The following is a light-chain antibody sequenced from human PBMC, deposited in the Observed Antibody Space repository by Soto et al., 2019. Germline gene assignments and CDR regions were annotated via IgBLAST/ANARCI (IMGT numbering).Light chain of an antibody. CDR3: SSCTSSNTLLYV. CDR2: EVT. CDR1: SGDIGSYTY. Sequence: QSALTQPASVSGSPGQSITISCTGTSGDIGSYTYVSWYQQYPGKAPKLLISEVTNRPSGVSNRFSGSKSGNTASLTISGLQAEDETDYYCSSCTSSNTLLYVFGTGTKLTVL. V-gene: IGLV2-14*01. J-gene: IGLJ1*01.